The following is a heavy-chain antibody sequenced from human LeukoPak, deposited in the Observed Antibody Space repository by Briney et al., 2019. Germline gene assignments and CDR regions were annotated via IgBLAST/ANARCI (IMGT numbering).Heavy chain of an antibody. CDR1: GYTFTGYY. Sequence: ASVKVSCKASGYTFTGYYMHWVRQAPGQGLEWMGWINPNSGGTNYAQKFQGRVTMTRDTSISTAYMELRSLRSDDTAGYYCARDAPDVDIVVVPAANWGQGTLVTVSS. CDR2: INPNSGGT. V-gene: IGHV1-2*02. D-gene: IGHD2-2*01. J-gene: IGHJ4*02. CDR3: ARDAPDVDIVVVPAAN.